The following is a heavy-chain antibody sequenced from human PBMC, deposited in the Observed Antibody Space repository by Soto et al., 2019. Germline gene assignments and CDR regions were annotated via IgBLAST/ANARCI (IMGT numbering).Heavy chain of an antibody. J-gene: IGHJ6*02. CDR3: ARVRGTGYSGYEQYYYYYGMDV. CDR1: GGTFSSYA. Sequence: SVKVSCKASGGTFSSYAISWVRQAPGQGLEWMGGIIPIFGTANYAQKFQGRVTITADESTSTAYMELSSLRSEDTAVYYCARVRGTGYSGYEQYYYYYGMDVWG. V-gene: IGHV1-69*13. D-gene: IGHD5-12*01. CDR2: IIPIFGTA.